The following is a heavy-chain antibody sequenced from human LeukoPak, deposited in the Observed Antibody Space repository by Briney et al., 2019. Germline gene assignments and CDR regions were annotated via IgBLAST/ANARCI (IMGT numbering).Heavy chain of an antibody. CDR1: GFSFSGYG. CDR3: ARSGISNWFDP. CDR2: ISYDGNNK. D-gene: IGHD3-3*01. J-gene: IGHJ5*02. V-gene: IGHV3-30*03. Sequence: GGSLRLSCAASGFSFSGYGMHWVRQAPGKGLEWVAGISYDGNNKYYADSLKGRFTISRDNSKNTLYLQMNSLTAEDTAVYYCARSGISNWFDPWGQGTLVTVSS.